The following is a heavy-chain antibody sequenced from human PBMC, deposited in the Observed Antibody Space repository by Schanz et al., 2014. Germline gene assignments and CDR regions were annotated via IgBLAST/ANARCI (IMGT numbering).Heavy chain of an antibody. CDR2: IYYSGGT. Sequence: QVQLHESGPGLVKPSETLSLTCTVSGGSMSGYHWIWIRQPPGRGLEWIGHIYYSGGTHYNPSLESRVTISIDMSKSQFSLTLSTVIAADTAIYFCARGAAAGIYNWFDPWGQGTQVIVSS. D-gene: IGHD6-13*01. J-gene: IGHJ5*02. CDR3: ARGAAAGIYNWFDP. CDR1: GGSMSGYH. V-gene: IGHV4-59*01.